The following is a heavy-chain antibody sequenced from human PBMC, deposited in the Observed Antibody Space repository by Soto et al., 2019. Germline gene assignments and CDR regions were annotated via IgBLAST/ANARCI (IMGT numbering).Heavy chain of an antibody. J-gene: IGHJ5*02. CDR1: GGTFSSYA. Sequence: QVQLVQSGAEVKKPGSSVKVSCKASGGTFSSYAISWVRQAPGQGLEWMGGIIPIFGTANYAQKFQGRVTITADESTSTAYMELSSLRSEDTAVYYCARGGLRFLEWFHSPGWFDPWGQGTLVTVSS. V-gene: IGHV1-69*01. D-gene: IGHD3-3*01. CDR2: IIPIFGTA. CDR3: ARGGLRFLEWFHSPGWFDP.